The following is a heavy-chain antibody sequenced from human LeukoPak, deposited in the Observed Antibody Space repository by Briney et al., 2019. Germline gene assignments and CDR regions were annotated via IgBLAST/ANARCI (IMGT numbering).Heavy chain of an antibody. Sequence: GESLKISCKGSGYRFTTYWIGWVRQMPGKGLEWMGIIYPGDSDTRYSPSFQGQVTISADKSISTAYLQWSSLKASDTAMYYCARHRQKYSSSSGAFDIWGQGTMVTVSS. J-gene: IGHJ3*02. CDR1: GYRFTTYW. CDR3: ARHRQKYSSSSGAFDI. V-gene: IGHV5-51*01. D-gene: IGHD6-13*01. CDR2: IYPGDSDT.